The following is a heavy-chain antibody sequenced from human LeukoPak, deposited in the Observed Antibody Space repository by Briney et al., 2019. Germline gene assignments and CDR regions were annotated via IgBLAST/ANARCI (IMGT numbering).Heavy chain of an antibody. V-gene: IGHV1-8*01. D-gene: IGHD5-12*01. Sequence: ASVKVSCKASGYTFTSYDINWVRQATGQGLEWMGWMNPNSGNTGYAQKFQGRFTMTRNTSISTAYMELSSLRSEDTAVYYCARGKRRDGYNSHYYYGMDVWGQGTTVTVSS. CDR1: GYTFTSYD. CDR3: ARGKRRDGYNSHYYYGMDV. CDR2: MNPNSGNT. J-gene: IGHJ6*02.